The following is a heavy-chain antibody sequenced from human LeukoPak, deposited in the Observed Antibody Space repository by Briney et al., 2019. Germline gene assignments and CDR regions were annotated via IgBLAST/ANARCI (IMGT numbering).Heavy chain of an antibody. Sequence: GGSLRLSCAASGFPFSSYGMHWVRQAPGKGLEWVANIREERGQEYYVDSVKGRFTISKNSAKNSLYLQMNTLRVEDTAMYYCASLDTAKQPLANHWGQGTLVTVSS. CDR3: ASLDTAKQPLANH. V-gene: IGHV3-7*03. CDR2: IREERGQE. D-gene: IGHD5-18*01. J-gene: IGHJ5*02. CDR1: GFPFSSYG.